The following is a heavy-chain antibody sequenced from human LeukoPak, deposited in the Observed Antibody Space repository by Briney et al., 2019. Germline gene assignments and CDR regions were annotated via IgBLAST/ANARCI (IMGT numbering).Heavy chain of an antibody. CDR1: GFTVSSNY. D-gene: IGHD3-3*01. V-gene: IGHV3-53*01. CDR2: IYSGGST. CDR3: ARSYDFWSGSYYFDY. J-gene: IGHJ4*02. Sequence: GGSLRLSCAASGFTVSSNYMSWVRQAPGKGLEWVSVIYSGGSTYYADSVKGRFTISRDNSKNTLYLQMSSLRAEDTAVYYCARSYDFWSGSYYFDYWGQGTLVTVSS.